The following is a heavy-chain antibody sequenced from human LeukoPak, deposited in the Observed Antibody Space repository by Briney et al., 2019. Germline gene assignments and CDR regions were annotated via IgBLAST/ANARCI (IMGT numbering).Heavy chain of an antibody. CDR1: GFTFSSYG. J-gene: IGHJ4*02. V-gene: IGHV3-33*01. CDR3: ATDSSGWYGGEDY. Sequence: GGSLRLSCAASGFTFSSYGMHWVRQAPGKGLEWVAVIWYDGSNKYYADSVKGRFTISRDNSKNTLNLQMNSLRAEDTAVYYCATDSSGWYGGEDYWGQGTLVTVSS. CDR2: IWYDGSNK. D-gene: IGHD6-19*01.